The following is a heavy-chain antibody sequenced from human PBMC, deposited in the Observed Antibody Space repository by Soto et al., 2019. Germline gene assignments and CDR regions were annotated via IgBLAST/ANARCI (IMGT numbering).Heavy chain of an antibody. V-gene: IGHV3-15*01. J-gene: IGHJ4*02. CDR3: TTDVLLWFGEYKNPTDY. D-gene: IGHD3-10*01. Sequence: GGSLRLSCAASGFTFSNAWMSWVRQAPGKGLEWVGRIKSKTDGGTTDYAAPVKGRFTISRDDSKNTLYLQMNSLKTEDTAVYDCTTDVLLWFGEYKNPTDYWGQGTLVTVSS. CDR1: GFTFSNAW. CDR2: IKSKTDGGTT.